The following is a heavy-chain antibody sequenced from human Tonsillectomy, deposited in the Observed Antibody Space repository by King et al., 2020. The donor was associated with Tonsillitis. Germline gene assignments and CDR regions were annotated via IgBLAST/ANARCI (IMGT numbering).Heavy chain of an antibody. CDR2: INLSGNT. Sequence: VQLQQWGAGQLKPSETLSLTCAVYGGSFSGYYWSWSREPPGKVLEWICEINLSGNTNDNPSLKSRVTISVDTSKNQFSLKLSSVTAADTAVYYCANLYSNWVDYWGQGTLVTVSS. CDR1: GGSFSGYY. D-gene: IGHD2-8*01. CDR3: ANLYSNWVDY. V-gene: IGHV4-34*01. J-gene: IGHJ5*01.